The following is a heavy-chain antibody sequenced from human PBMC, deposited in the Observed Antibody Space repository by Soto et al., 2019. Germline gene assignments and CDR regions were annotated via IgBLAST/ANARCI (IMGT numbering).Heavy chain of an antibody. CDR1: GFSFGDYA. J-gene: IGHJ4*02. CDR2: ISWNGESI. Sequence: EVQLVESGGGLVQPGRSLRLSCAASGFSFGDYAMQWVRQVLGKGLEWVSSISWNGESIGYADSVKGRFTISRDNGKKSVYLQMNSLRGEDTALYYCAKDVGSSGWYDGFDSWGQGTLVTVS. CDR3: AKDVGSSGWYDGFDS. D-gene: IGHD6-19*01. V-gene: IGHV3-9*01.